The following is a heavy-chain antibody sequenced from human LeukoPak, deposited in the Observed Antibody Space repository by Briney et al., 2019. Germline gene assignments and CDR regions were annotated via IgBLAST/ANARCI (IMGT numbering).Heavy chain of an antibody. V-gene: IGHV3-30-3*01. CDR1: GFTFSSYA. Sequence: GGSLRLSCAASGFTFSSYAMHWVRQAPGKGLEWVAVISYDGSNKYYADSVKGRITISRDNSKNTLYLQMNSLRAEDTAVYYCAKEAPGVGAEVFFDYWGQGTLVTVSS. CDR3: AKEAPGVGAEVFFDY. CDR2: ISYDGSNK. D-gene: IGHD1-26*01. J-gene: IGHJ4*02.